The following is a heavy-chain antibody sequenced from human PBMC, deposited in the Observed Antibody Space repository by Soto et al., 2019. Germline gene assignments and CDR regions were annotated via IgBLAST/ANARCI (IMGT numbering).Heavy chain of an antibody. D-gene: IGHD2-15*01. J-gene: IGHJ4*02. CDR1: GFTFSSYW. CDR2: IKQDGSEK. CDR3: ASFVGYCSGGSCSRPFDY. Sequence: GGSLRLSCAASGFTFSSYWMSWVRQAPGKGLEWVANIKQDGSEKYYVDSVKGRFTISRDNAKNSLYLQMNSLRAEDTAVYYCASFVGYCSGGSCSRPFDYWGQGTLVTVSS. V-gene: IGHV3-7*01.